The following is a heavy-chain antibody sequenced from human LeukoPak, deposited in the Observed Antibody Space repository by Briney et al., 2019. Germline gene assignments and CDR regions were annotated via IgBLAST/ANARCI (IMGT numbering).Heavy chain of an antibody. V-gene: IGHV4-59*01. CDR1: GGSMTNLY. Sequence: PSETLSLTCSVSGGSMTNLYWTWIRQPPGKGLEWIGDIYDSGSTRYNTSLESRVTISVDTSKNQFSLKLSSVTAADTAVYYCAKGGSTNLYYGDVWGQGTTVTVSS. CDR3: AKGGSTNLYYGDV. J-gene: IGHJ6*02. CDR2: IYDSGST. D-gene: IGHD2-8*01.